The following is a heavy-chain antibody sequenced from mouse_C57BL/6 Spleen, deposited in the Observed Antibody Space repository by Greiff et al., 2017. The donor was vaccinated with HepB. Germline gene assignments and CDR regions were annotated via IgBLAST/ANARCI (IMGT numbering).Heavy chain of an antibody. CDR1: GYTFTSYD. Sequence: VMLVESGPELVKPGASVKLSCKASGYTFTSYDINWVKQRPGQGLEWIGWIYPRDGSTKYNEKFKGKATLTVDTSSSTAYMELHSLTSEDSAVYFCARLGYGTSFYAMDYWGQGTSVTVSS. J-gene: IGHJ4*01. CDR3: ARLGYGTSFYAMDY. D-gene: IGHD1-1*01. CDR2: IYPRDGST. V-gene: IGHV1-85*01.